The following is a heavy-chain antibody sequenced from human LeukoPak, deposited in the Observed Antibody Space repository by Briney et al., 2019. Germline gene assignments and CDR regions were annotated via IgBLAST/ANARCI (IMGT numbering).Heavy chain of an antibody. D-gene: IGHD3-3*01. J-gene: IGHJ4*02. Sequence: PGGSLRLSCAASGFTFSSYWMSWVRQAPGKGLEWVANIKQDGSEKYYADSVKGRFTISRDNSKNTLYLQMNSLRAEDTAVYYCAKGALRFLEWLSTDLDYWGQGTLVTVSS. CDR2: IKQDGSEK. CDR3: AKGALRFLEWLSTDLDY. CDR1: GFTFSSYW. V-gene: IGHV3-7*01.